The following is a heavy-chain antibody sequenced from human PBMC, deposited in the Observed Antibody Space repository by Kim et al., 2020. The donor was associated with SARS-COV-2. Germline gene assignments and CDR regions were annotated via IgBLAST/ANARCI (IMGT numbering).Heavy chain of an antibody. J-gene: IGHJ4*02. V-gene: IGHV3-21*01. CDR3: ASRITMVRGVPPDY. Sequence: ADAVKGRFTIPRENARNELYLQMNGLRAEETAVYYCASRITMVRGVPPDYWGQGTLVTVSS. D-gene: IGHD3-10*01.